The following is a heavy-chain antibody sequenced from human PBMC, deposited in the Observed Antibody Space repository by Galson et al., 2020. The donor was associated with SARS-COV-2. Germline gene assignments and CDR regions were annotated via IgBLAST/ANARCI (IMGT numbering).Heavy chain of an antibody. CDR2: IRSKANNYAT. CDR3: TRPGDRSVEVVDY. V-gene: IGHV3-73*01. Sequence: GESLKISCAASGFTFSGSAIHWVRQASGKGLEWVGRIRSKANNYATEYNASVKGRFTISRDDSESSAYLQMNSLKTEDTAVYYCTRPGDRSVEVVDYWGQGTLVTVSS. CDR1: GFTFSGSA. J-gene: IGHJ4*02. D-gene: IGHD3-22*01.